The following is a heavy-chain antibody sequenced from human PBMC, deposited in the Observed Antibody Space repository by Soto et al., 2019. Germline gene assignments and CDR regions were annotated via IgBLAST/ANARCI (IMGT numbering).Heavy chain of an antibody. V-gene: IGHV1-18*04. CDR2: LITYNGNT. CDR1: GYTFNNYN. D-gene: IGHD1-1*01. J-gene: IGHJ5*02. CDR3: ARGEWKS. Sequence: QVQLVQSGAEVRKPGASVKVSCKASGYTFNNYNINWVRQAPGQGLEWMGWLITYNGNTIYAPSLQGRVTMTADTSTSTAYMALRSLRSDDTAMYYCARGEWKSWGQGTLVTVSS.